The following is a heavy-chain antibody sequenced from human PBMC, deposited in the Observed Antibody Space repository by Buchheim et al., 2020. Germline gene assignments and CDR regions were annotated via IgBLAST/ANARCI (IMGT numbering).Heavy chain of an antibody. CDR2: IYPSDSDT. CDR3: GRYYYDTSGYWYFDY. Sequence: EVQLVQSGAEVKKPGESLKISCQGSGYTFPNYWIGWVRQMPGKGLEWMGIIYPSDSDTRYSPSFLGQVTISVDTSISTAYMQWSSLKASDTAIYYCGRYYYDTSGYWYFDYWGQGTL. D-gene: IGHD3-22*01. CDR1: GYTFPNYW. J-gene: IGHJ4*02. V-gene: IGHV5-51*01.